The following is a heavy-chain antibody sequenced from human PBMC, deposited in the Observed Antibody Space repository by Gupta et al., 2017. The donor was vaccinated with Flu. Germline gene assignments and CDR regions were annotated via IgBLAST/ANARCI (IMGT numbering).Heavy chain of an antibody. V-gene: IGHV3-9*01. D-gene: IGHD2-15*01. CDR1: GFTFDDYA. CDR3: AKSDKASSGARGYFDY. Sequence: EVQLVASGGGLVQPGRSLRLSCAASGFTFDDYAMHWVRQAPGKGLEWVSGISWNSGSIGYADSVKGRFTISRDNAKNSLYLQMNSLRAEDTALYYCAKSDKASSGARGYFDYWGQGTLVTVSS. CDR2: ISWNSGSI. J-gene: IGHJ4*02.